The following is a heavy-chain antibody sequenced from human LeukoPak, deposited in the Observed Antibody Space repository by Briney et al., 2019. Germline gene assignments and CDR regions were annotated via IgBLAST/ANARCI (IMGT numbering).Heavy chain of an antibody. CDR3: ASYYYDSSGYYGLQGAFDI. CDR2: IYTSGST. D-gene: IGHD3-22*01. J-gene: IGHJ3*02. V-gene: IGHV4-4*07. CDR1: GGSISSYY. Sequence: PSETLSLTCTVSGGSISSYYWSWIRQPAGKGLEWIGRIYTSGSTYYNPSLKSRVTISVDRSKNQFSLKLSSVTAADTAVYYCASYYYDSSGYYGLQGAFDIWGQGTMVTVSS.